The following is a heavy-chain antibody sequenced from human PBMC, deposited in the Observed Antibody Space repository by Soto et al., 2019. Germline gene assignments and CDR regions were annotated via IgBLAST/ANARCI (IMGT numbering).Heavy chain of an antibody. Sequence: NPSETLSLTCTVSGGSISSDSFYWAWIRQPPGKGLEWIGIIYYSGDTYYNPSLAGRLTMSVDTSNQFSHTLRSVTAADTALYYCARNQPQRYCSGGTCRPAYGMDVWGQGTTVTVSS. CDR3: ARNQPQRYCSGGTCRPAYGMDV. CDR1: GGSISSDSFY. V-gene: IGHV4-39*01. CDR2: IYYSGDT. J-gene: IGHJ6*02. D-gene: IGHD2-15*01.